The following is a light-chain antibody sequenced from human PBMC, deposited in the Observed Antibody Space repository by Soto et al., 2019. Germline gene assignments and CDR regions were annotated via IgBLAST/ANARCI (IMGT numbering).Light chain of an antibody. Sequence: QSVLTQPPSVSAAPGLRVTISCSGGSSNIGKNFVAWYQQFPGTAPKLLIYDNNKRPSGIPDRFSGSKSGTSATLGITGLQTGDEADYYCGTWDNSLSAGVFGGGTKLTVL. CDR2: DNN. CDR3: GTWDNSLSAGV. CDR1: SSNIGKNF. V-gene: IGLV1-51*01. J-gene: IGLJ3*02.